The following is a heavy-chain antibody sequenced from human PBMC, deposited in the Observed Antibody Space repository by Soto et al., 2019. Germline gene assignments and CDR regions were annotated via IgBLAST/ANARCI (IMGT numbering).Heavy chain of an antibody. CDR1: GGSI. CDR3: ARTLGVRQLFEY. J-gene: IGHJ4*02. CDR2: IYNSGST. D-gene: IGHD6-6*01. V-gene: IGHV4-59*01. Sequence: SETLSLTCNVSGGSIWSWIRQPSGKGLEWIGYIYNSGSTNYNPSLKSRATISVDMSKNQFSLKLSSVTAADTAVYYRARTLGVRQLFEYWGQGILVNV.